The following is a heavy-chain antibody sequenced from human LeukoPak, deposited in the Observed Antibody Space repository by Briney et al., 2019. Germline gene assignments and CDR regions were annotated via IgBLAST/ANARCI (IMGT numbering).Heavy chain of an antibody. D-gene: IGHD5-12*01. CDR1: GFTSSTYN. Sequence: PGGSLRLSCAASGFTSSTYNMNWVRQAPGKGLEWVSSISSSSTYIYYADSVKGRFTISRDNAKNSLYLQMNSLRAEDTAVYYCARSAPTTKKWLRLPNGDYYGMDVWGQGTTVTVSS. V-gene: IGHV3-21*01. CDR2: ISSSSTYI. CDR3: ARSAPTTKKWLRLPNGDYYGMDV. J-gene: IGHJ6*02.